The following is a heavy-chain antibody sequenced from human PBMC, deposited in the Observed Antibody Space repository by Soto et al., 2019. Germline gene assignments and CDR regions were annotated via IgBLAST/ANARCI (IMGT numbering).Heavy chain of an antibody. CDR2: INPNSGGT. CDR3: ARGYVAGPYYYYGMDV. V-gene: IGHV1-2*04. Sequence: GLEWMGRINPNSGGTNYAQKFQGWVTMTRDTSISTAYMEXSRLRSEDTAVYYCARGYVAGPYYYYGMDVWGQGTAVTVSS. D-gene: IGHD3-10*02. J-gene: IGHJ6*02.